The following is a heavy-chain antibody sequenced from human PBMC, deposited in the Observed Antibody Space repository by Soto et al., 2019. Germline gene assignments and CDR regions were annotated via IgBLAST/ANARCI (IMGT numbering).Heavy chain of an antibody. CDR2: ISYDGSNK. CDR1: GFTFSSYG. J-gene: IGHJ4*02. D-gene: IGHD3-22*01. Sequence: QPGGSLRLSCAASGFTFSSYGMHWVRQAPGKGLEWVAVISYDGSNKYYADSVKGRFTISRDNSKNTLYLQMNSLRAEDTAVYYCAKAHIRGPTYYYDSSGYPNFDYWGQGTLVTVSS. CDR3: AKAHIRGPTYYYDSSGYPNFDY. V-gene: IGHV3-30*18.